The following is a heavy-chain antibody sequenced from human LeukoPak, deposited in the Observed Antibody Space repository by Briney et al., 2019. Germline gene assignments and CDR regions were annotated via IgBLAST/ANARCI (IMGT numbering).Heavy chain of an antibody. V-gene: IGHV4-59*11. CDR2: IYHSGSPT. CDR3: AGWYYDSSGYFTDAFDI. Sequence: PSETLSLTCTVSGGPISTHYWGWIRQPPGKGLEWIGYIYHSGSPTNYNPSLKSRVTISVDTSRNQFSLKLSSVTAADTAMYYCAGWYYDSSGYFTDAFDIWGQGTMVTVSS. J-gene: IGHJ3*02. D-gene: IGHD3-22*01. CDR1: GGPISTHY.